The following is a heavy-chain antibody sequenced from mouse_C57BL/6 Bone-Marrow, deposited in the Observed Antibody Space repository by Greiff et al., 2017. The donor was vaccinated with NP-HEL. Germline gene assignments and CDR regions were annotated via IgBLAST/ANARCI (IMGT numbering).Heavy chain of an antibody. J-gene: IGHJ2*01. Sequence: QVQLQQPGAELVKPGASVKLSCKASGYTFTSYWMQWVKQRPGQGLEWIGEIDPSDSYTNYNQKFKGKATLTVDTSSSTAYMQLSSLTSEDSAVYYCARSYYGSSSWGQGTTLTVSS. CDR3: ARSYYGSSS. CDR2: IDPSDSYT. V-gene: IGHV1-50*01. CDR1: GYTFTSYW. D-gene: IGHD1-1*01.